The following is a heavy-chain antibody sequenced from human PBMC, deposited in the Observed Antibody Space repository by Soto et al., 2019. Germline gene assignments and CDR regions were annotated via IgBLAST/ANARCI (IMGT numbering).Heavy chain of an antibody. CDR2: LSHGGAYT. D-gene: IGHD4-17*01. V-gene: IGHV3-23*01. Sequence: EVQLLESGGGLVQPGGSLRLSCAASGFSLSTYSMAWVRQAPGKGPEWVSGLSHGGAYTFYADSVKGRFTISVDISQNTVYLQMNSLRTEDTAVYYCAKWSGYGDAWGQGTLVTVSS. CDR3: AKWSGYGDA. CDR1: GFSLSTYS. J-gene: IGHJ4*02.